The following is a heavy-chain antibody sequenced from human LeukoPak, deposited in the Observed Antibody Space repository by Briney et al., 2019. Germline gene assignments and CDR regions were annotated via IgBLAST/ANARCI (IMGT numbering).Heavy chain of an antibody. CDR3: AKGQPVRFSEWLLSFDY. Sequence: GGSLRLSCAASGFTFSSYAMSWVRQAPGKGLEWVSAISGSGGITYYADSVKGRFTISRDNSKNTLYLQMNSLRAEDTAVYYCAKGQPVRFSEWLLSFDYWGQGTLVTVSS. CDR2: ISGSGGIT. D-gene: IGHD3-3*01. V-gene: IGHV3-23*01. CDR1: GFTFSSYA. J-gene: IGHJ4*02.